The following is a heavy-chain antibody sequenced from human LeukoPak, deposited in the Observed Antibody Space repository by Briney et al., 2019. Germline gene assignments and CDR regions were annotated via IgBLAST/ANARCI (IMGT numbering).Heavy chain of an antibody. J-gene: IGHJ2*01. Sequence: SETLSLTCTVSGGSISSGDYYWSWIRQPPGKGLEWIGYIYYSGSTYYNPSLKSRVTISVDTSKNQFSLKLCSVTAADTAVYYCARDRLISRGVINWYFDLWGRGTLVTVSS. CDR2: IYYSGST. CDR3: ARDRLISRGVINWYFDL. V-gene: IGHV4-30-4*01. CDR1: GGSISSGDYY. D-gene: IGHD3-10*01.